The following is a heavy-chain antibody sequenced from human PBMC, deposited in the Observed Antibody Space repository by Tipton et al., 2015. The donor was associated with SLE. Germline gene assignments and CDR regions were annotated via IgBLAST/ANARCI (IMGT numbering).Heavy chain of an antibody. CDR2: IYSGGST. CDR1: GFTVSSNY. CDR3: ASSPRGPWGAHPPDY. Sequence: SLRLSCAASGFTVSSNYMSWVRQGPGKGLEWVSVIYSGGSTYYADSVKGRFTISRHNSKNTLYLQMNSLRAEDTAVYYCASSPRGPWGAHPPDYWGQGTLVTVSS. V-gene: IGHV3-66*02. J-gene: IGHJ4*02. D-gene: IGHD1-26*01.